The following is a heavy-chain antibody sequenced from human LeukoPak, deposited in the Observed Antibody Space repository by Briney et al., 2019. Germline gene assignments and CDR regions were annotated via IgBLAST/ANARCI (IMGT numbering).Heavy chain of an antibody. CDR2: INPNSGGT. Sequence: ASVKVSCKASGFTFTSSAMHWVRQAPGQGLEWMGWINPNSGGTNYAQKFQGRVTMTRDTSISTAYMELSRLRSDDTAVYYCARSPGYSSSWYLWGQGTLVTVSS. CDR3: ARSPGYSSSWYL. D-gene: IGHD6-13*01. CDR1: GFTFTSSA. V-gene: IGHV1-2*02. J-gene: IGHJ4*02.